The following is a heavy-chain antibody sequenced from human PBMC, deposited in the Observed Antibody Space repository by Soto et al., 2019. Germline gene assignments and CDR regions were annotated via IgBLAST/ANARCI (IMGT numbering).Heavy chain of an antibody. V-gene: IGHV1-69*01. CDR2: IIPIFGTA. J-gene: IGHJ4*02. D-gene: IGHD1-26*01. CDR1: GGTFSSYA. Sequence: QVQLVQSGAEVKKPGSSVKVSCKASGGTFSSYAISWVRQAPGQGLEWMGGIIPIFGTANYAQKFQGRVTITADESMSTAYMELSSLRSEDTAVYYCASRVLSVGATGPPYYWGQGTLVTVSS. CDR3: ASRVLSVGATGPPYY.